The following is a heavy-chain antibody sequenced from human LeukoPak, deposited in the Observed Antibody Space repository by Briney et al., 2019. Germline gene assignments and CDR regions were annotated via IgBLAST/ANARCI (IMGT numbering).Heavy chain of an antibody. Sequence: GSLRLSCAASGFTFSSYGMHWVRQAPGKGLEWVAVIWYDGSNKYYADSVKGRFTISRDNSKNTLYLQMNSLRAEDTAVYYCARIPAAGVNYYYYGMDVWGQGTTVTVSS. D-gene: IGHD2-2*01. J-gene: IGHJ6*02. CDR1: GFTFSSYG. V-gene: IGHV3-33*01. CDR2: IWYDGSNK. CDR3: ARIPAAGVNYYYYGMDV.